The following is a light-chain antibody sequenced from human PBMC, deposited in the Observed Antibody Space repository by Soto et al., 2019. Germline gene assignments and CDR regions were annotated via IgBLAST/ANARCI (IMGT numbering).Light chain of an antibody. CDR1: QSVNSY. Sequence: EIVLTQSPGTLSLSPGERATLSCRASQSVNSYLAWYQQKPGQAPRLLIYGASGRATGIPDRFSGSGSGADFTLTISRLEPEDFAVYYCHQDDSSPRTFGQGTKVVIK. CDR2: GAS. V-gene: IGKV3-20*01. CDR3: HQDDSSPRT. J-gene: IGKJ1*01.